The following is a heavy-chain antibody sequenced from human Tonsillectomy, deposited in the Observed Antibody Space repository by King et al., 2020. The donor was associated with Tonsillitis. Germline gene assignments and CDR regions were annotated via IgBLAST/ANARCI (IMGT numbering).Heavy chain of an antibody. CDR2: IHYSGST. CDR3: ARGEGGSGSYDY. D-gene: IGHD3-10*01. Sequence: VQLQESGPGLVKPSETLSLTCTVSGGSISSYYWTWIRQPPGKGLEWIGYIHYSGSTNYNPSLKSRVTISVDTSKNQFSLKLSSVTAADTAMYYCARGEGGSGSYDYWGQGTLVTVSS. CDR1: GGSISSYY. J-gene: IGHJ4*02. V-gene: IGHV4-59*01.